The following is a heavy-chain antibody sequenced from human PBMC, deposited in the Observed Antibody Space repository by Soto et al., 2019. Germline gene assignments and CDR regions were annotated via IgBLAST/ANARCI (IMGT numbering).Heavy chain of an antibody. Sequence: VGSLRLSCAASGFTFSSYGMHWVRQAPGKGLEWVAAISYDGSNKYYADSVKGRFTISRDNSKNTLYLQMNSLRAEDTAVYYCAKDFVELELRSYYYGMDVWGQGTTVPVSS. D-gene: IGHD1-7*01. CDR2: ISYDGSNK. V-gene: IGHV3-30*18. CDR3: AKDFVELELRSYYYGMDV. J-gene: IGHJ6*02. CDR1: GFTFSSYG.